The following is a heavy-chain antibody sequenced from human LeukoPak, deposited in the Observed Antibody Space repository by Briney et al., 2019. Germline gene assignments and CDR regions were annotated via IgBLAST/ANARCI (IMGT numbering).Heavy chain of an antibody. V-gene: IGHV3-48*04. CDR3: ARGEYSGLFDY. CDR1: GFTLSNYR. Sequence: PGGSLRLSSAASGFTLSNYRMNWVRQAPGKGLEWISYISTSGRTIYYADSVKGRFTISRDNAKNSLYLQMNSLRAEDTAVYYCARGEYSGLFDYWGQGTLVTVSS. D-gene: IGHD6-6*01. J-gene: IGHJ4*02. CDR2: ISTSGRTI.